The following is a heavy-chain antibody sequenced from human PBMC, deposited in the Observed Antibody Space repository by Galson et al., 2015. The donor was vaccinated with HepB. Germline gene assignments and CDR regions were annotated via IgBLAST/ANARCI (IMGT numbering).Heavy chain of an antibody. CDR3: ARFHGDYVILNYYYSGMDV. CDR2: ISGSSSNI. Sequence: SLRLSCAASGFSFSTYSMNWVRQAPGKGLEWVTSISGSSSNIYYADSVKGRFTISRDNAKNSLYLQMNSLRAEDTAVYYCARFHGDYVILNYYYSGMDVWGQGTTVTVSS. V-gene: IGHV3-21*01. J-gene: IGHJ6*02. CDR1: GFSFSTYS. D-gene: IGHD4-17*01.